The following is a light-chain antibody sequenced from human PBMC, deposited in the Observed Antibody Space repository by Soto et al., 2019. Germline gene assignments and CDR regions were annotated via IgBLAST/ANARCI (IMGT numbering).Light chain of an antibody. Sequence: DIQMTQSPSSLSAFVGDRVTITCRASQGISNYLAWYQQKPGKVPKLLIYAASTLQSGVPSRFSGTGSGTDFTLTISGLQPADVATYFCQKYNIVPLAFGGGTKVEIK. CDR3: QKYNIVPLA. J-gene: IGKJ4*01. CDR2: AAS. V-gene: IGKV1-27*01. CDR1: QGISNY.